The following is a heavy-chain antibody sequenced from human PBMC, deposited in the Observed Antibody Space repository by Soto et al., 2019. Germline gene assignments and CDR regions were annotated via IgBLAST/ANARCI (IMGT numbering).Heavy chain of an antibody. CDR3: ARLIAARPNYYYYGMDV. CDR2: IIPIFGTA. CDR1: GGTFSSYA. J-gene: IGHJ6*02. D-gene: IGHD6-6*01. Sequence: QMQLVQSGAEVKKPGSSVKVSCKASGGTFSSYAISWVRQAPGQGLEWMGGIIPIFGTANYAQKFQGRVTITADESTSTAYMELSSLRSEDTAVYYCARLIAARPNYYYYGMDVWGQGTTVTVSS. V-gene: IGHV1-69*01.